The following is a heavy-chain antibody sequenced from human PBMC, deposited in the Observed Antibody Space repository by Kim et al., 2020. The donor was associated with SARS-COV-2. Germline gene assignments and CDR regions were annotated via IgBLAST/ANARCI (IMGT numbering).Heavy chain of an antibody. Sequence: SETLSLTCAVYGGSFSGYYWSWIRQPPGKGLEWIGEINHSGSTNYNPSLKSRVTISVDTSKNQFSLKLSSVTAADTAVYYCARVRLGYGGNPSFDYWGQGTLVTVSS. D-gene: IGHD2-15*01. J-gene: IGHJ4*02. CDR2: INHSGST. CDR3: ARVRLGYGGNPSFDY. CDR1: GGSFSGYY. V-gene: IGHV4-34*01.